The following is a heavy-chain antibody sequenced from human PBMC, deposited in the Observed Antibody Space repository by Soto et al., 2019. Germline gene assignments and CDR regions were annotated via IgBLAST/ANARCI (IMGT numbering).Heavy chain of an antibody. CDR2: IFPFIDTS. Sequence: QVQLVQSGAEVKKPGSSVKVSCKASGDTFNTYEINWVRQAPGQVPEWMGGIFPFIDTSTYAQKFQGRVTITADQSTNTVYMELSVLRSGDTDVYFCARGGYSSSFRFDYWGQGTRVTVS. D-gene: IGHD6-6*01. CDR3: ARGGYSSSFRFDY. CDR1: GDTFNTYE. J-gene: IGHJ4*02. V-gene: IGHV1-69*01.